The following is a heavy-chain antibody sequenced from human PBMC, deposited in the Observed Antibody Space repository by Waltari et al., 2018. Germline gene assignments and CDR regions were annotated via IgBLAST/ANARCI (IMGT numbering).Heavy chain of an antibody. V-gene: IGHV3-30*02. CDR3: AKVPLITGFLW. D-gene: IGHD1-20*01. Sequence: QVQLVESGGGVVQPGGSRRLSCAASGFTFSSYGMHWVRQAPGKGLEWVAFIRYDGSNKYYAGSAKGRFTISRDNSKNTLYLQMNSLRAEDTAVYYCAKVPLITGFLWWGQGTLVTVSS. CDR1: GFTFSSYG. CDR2: IRYDGSNK. J-gene: IGHJ4*02.